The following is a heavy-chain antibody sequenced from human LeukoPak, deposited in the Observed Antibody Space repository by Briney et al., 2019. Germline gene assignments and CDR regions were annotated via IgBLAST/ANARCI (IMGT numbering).Heavy chain of an antibody. Sequence: GGSLRLSCAASGFTFSTYAMSWVRQAPGKGLEWVSLISGSGGSTYYADSVKGRFTISRDNSKNTLYLQMNSLRAEDTAVYYCARDQRGFSYSKYYFDYWGQGTLVTVSS. J-gene: IGHJ4*02. CDR3: ARDQRGFSYSKYYFDY. CDR2: ISGSGGST. D-gene: IGHD5-18*01. CDR1: GFTFSTYA. V-gene: IGHV3-23*01.